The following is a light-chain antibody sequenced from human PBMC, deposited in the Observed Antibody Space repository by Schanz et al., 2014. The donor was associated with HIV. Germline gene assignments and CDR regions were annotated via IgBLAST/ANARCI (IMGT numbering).Light chain of an antibody. V-gene: IGKV1-5*01. CDR1: QSISLW. CDR3: QQYKTYPYT. Sequence: DIQMTQSPSSVSASVGDRVTITCRASQSISLWLARYQQKPGQAPKLLIYAASSLQSGVPSRFSGSGSGTEFTLTIDNLQPDDFATYFCQQYKTYPYTFGQGTKLEIK. CDR2: AAS. J-gene: IGKJ2*01.